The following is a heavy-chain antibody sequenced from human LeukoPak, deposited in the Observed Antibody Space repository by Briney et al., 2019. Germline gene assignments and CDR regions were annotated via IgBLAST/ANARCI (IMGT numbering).Heavy chain of an antibody. V-gene: IGHV1-46*01. CDR3: PRDDYDSSGYYYGGF. J-gene: IGHJ4*02. CDR1: GYTFTSYY. CDR2: INPSGGST. Sequence: ASVKVSCKASGYTFTSYYMHWVRQAPGQGLEWMGIINPSGGSTSYAQKFQGRVTMTRDTSTSTVYMELSSLRSEDTAVYYCPRDDYDSSGYYYGGFWGQGTLVTVSS. D-gene: IGHD3-22*01.